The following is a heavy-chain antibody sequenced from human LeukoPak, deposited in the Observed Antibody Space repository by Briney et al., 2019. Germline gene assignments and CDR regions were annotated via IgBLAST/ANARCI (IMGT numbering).Heavy chain of an antibody. J-gene: IGHJ4*02. CDR3: ARVPVVVAGKYYFDY. CDR2: IYYSGST. D-gene: IGHD2-15*01. V-gene: IGHV4-31*03. Sequence: SETLSLTCTVSGGSISSGGYYWSWIRQHPGKGLEWIGYIYYSGSTYYNPSLKSRVTISVDTSKNQFSLKLSSVTAADTAVYYCARVPVVVAGKYYFDYWGQGTLVTVSS. CDR1: GGSISSGGYY.